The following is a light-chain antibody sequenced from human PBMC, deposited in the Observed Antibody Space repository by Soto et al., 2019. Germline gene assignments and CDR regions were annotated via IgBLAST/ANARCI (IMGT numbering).Light chain of an antibody. CDR1: QSVGSN. CDR3: QQFNVWHRT. V-gene: IGKV3-15*01. Sequence: EIVMTQSPATLSVSPGERATLSCRASQSVGSNLAWYQQKPGQAPRLLIYGASTRATDIPARFSGSGSGTEFALTINSLQSEDFAVYFCQQFNVWHRTFGQGTKGDIK. J-gene: IGKJ1*01. CDR2: GAS.